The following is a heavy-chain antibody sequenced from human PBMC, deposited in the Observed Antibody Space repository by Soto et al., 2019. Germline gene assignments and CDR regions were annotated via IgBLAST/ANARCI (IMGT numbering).Heavy chain of an antibody. V-gene: IGHV3-23*01. D-gene: IGHD2-8*02. CDR2: ILVGGST. CDR3: AKATAPGGGAFDI. Sequence: HPWGSLRLSCAASGLACSSYDIIFCGQAPVKGLEWVSTILVGGSTHYPDSVKGRLTISRDNSKNTVFLQMNSLTAGDTAVYYCAKATAPGGGAFDISGQGTMVTVSS. CDR1: GLACSSYD. J-gene: IGHJ3*02.